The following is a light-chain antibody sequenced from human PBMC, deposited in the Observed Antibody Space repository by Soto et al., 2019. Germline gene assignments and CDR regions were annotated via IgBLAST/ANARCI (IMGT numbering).Light chain of an antibody. Sequence: EVVLTQSPATLSLSPGEGATLSCRASQSIGNYLAWYQQKPGQAPRLLIYATSNRATGIPARLSGSGSGTDFTLTISSLEPEDFAVYYCQQRSSWPFTFGPGTKVDIX. V-gene: IGKV3-11*01. CDR2: ATS. CDR3: QQRSSWPFT. CDR1: QSIGNY. J-gene: IGKJ3*01.